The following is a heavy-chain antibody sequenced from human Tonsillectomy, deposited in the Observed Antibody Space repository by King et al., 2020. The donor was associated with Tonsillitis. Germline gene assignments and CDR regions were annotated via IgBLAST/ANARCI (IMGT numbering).Heavy chain of an antibody. CDR2: IDGNGAGT. CDR1: GFTFANYA. J-gene: IGHJ4*02. Sequence: VQLVESGGGLVQPGGSLRLSCAASGFTFANYAMTWVRQAPGKGLEWVSAIDGNGAGTHYADSVKSRFTISRDNSKNTVYLQMISLRADDTAVYYCAKGNDYGFDYWGQGTLVTVSS. D-gene: IGHD4-17*01. V-gene: IGHV3-23*04. CDR3: AKGNDYGFDY.